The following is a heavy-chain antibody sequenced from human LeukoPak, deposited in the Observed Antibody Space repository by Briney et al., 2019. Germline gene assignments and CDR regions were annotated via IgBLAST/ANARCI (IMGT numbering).Heavy chain of an antibody. Sequence: GGSLRLSCAASGLGFSSYAMSWVRQAPGKGLEWVSAISGSGGSTYYADSVKGRFTISRDNSENTLYLQMNSLRAEDTAVYYCAKEWQLLFDPWGQGTLVTVSS. CDR3: AKEWQLLFDP. D-gene: IGHD6-13*01. V-gene: IGHV3-23*01. J-gene: IGHJ5*02. CDR2: ISGSGGST. CDR1: GLGFSSYA.